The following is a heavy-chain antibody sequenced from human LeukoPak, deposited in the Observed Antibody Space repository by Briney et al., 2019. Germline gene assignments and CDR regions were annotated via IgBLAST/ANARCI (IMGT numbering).Heavy chain of an antibody. J-gene: IGHJ4*02. D-gene: IGHD4-17*01. V-gene: IGHV3-53*01. Sequence: GGSLRLSCAVSGFTVTDNYMSWVRQAPGEGLQWVSVVYPDGRTYYADSVKGRFTISRDNSRNTLLLQLNSLRADDTAVYYCARTNPVNGDYDYWGQGTLVTVSS. CDR2: VYPDGRT. CDR1: GFTVTDNY. CDR3: ARTNPVNGDYDY.